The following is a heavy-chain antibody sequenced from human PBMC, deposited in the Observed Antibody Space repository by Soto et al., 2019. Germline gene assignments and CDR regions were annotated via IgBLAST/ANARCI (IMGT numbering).Heavy chain of an antibody. CDR2: ISYDGSNK. V-gene: IGHV3-30*18. J-gene: IGHJ4*02. Sequence: QVQLVESGGGVVQPGRTLRLSCAASGFTFSSYGMHWVRQAPGKGLEWVAVISYDGSNKYYADSVKGRFTISRDNSKNTLYLRMISLSAEDTAVYYCEKDVLGGDYWCQGTLVTVSS. CDR3: EKDVLGGDY. D-gene: IGHD3-16*01. CDR1: GFTFSSYG.